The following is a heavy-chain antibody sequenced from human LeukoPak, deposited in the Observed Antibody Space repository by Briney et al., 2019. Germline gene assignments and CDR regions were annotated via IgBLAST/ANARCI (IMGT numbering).Heavy chain of an antibody. D-gene: IGHD6-6*01. Sequence: GGSLRLSCAASGFTFSSYAMSWVRQAPGKGLEWVSAISGSGGSTYYADSVKGRFTISRDNSKNTLYLQMNSLRAEDTAVYYCAKDWRYSSSPRAPLDYWGQGTLVTVSS. CDR2: ISGSGGST. CDR3: AKDWRYSSSPRAPLDY. J-gene: IGHJ4*02. V-gene: IGHV3-23*01. CDR1: GFTFSSYA.